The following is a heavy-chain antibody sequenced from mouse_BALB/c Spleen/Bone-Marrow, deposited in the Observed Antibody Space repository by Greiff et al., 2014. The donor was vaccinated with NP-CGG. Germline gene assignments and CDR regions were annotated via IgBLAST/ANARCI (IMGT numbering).Heavy chain of an antibody. D-gene: IGHD1-1*01. CDR1: GYTFTSYL. CDR2: IDPYETGT. Sequence: QVQLQQPGPELVRPGASVKLSCKASGYTFTSYLMNWVKQRAGQGLEWIGRIDPYETGTYYNEKFRDKAILTLDKSSGKAYMQLSSLTSEDSAVYYCAREDYGYSMDYWGQGTPVTVSS. J-gene: IGHJ4*01. V-gene: IGHV1-74*01. CDR3: AREDYGYSMDY.